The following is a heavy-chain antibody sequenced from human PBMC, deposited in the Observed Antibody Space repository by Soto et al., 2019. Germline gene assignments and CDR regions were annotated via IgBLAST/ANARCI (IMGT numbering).Heavy chain of an antibody. Sequence: PGESLKISCTGSGYSFTGSWIGWVRQMPGKGLEWMGIIYPGDSDTRYSPSFQGQVTISRDNSKNTLYLQMNSLRAEDTAVYYCARDGQLVHAFDIWGQGTMVTVSS. CDR2: IYPGDSDT. CDR1: GYSFTGSW. D-gene: IGHD6-6*01. J-gene: IGHJ3*02. V-gene: IGHV5-51*01. CDR3: ARDGQLVHAFDI.